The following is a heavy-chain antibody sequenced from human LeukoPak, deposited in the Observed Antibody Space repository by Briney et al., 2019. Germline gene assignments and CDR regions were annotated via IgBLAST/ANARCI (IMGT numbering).Heavy chain of an antibody. D-gene: IGHD3-22*01. J-gene: IGHJ3*02. V-gene: IGHV3-7*01. CDR1: GFTFSSYQ. CDR3: AKFITYHGAFDI. Sequence: GGSLRLSCAASGFTFSSYQMNWVRQAPGKGLEWVANIKQDGSEQYYVDSVKGRFTISRDNAKNSLYLQMDSLRAEDTAVYYCAKFITYHGAFDIWAQGTMVTVSS. CDR2: IKQDGSEQ.